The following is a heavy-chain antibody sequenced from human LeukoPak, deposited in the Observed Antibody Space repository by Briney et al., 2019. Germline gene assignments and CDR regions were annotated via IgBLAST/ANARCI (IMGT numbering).Heavy chain of an antibody. CDR3: ARGAPRFTYYDFWSAAFFDY. CDR1: GGSFSGYY. J-gene: IGHJ4*02. Sequence: PSETLSLTCAVYGGSFSGYYWSWIRQPPGKGLEWIGEINHSGSTNYNPSLKSRVTISVDTSKNQFSLKLSSVTAADTAVYYCARGAPRFTYYDFWSAAFFDYWGQGTLVTVSS. CDR2: INHSGST. D-gene: IGHD3-3*01. V-gene: IGHV4-34*01.